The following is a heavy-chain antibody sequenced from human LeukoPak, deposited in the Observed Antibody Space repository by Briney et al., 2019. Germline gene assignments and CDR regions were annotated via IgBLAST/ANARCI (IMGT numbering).Heavy chain of an antibody. V-gene: IGHV5-51*01. D-gene: IGHD2-15*01. CDR1: GYSFTNSW. Sequence: GESLKISCKGSGYSFTNSWIGWVRQMPGKGLEWMGVIYPGDSDTRYSPSFQGQVTISGDKSINTAHLQWSSLKASHTAMYYCARHVDCSGRTCSLDYWRQGTLVTVSS. J-gene: IGHJ4*02. CDR2: IYPGDSDT. CDR3: ARHVDCSGRTCSLDY.